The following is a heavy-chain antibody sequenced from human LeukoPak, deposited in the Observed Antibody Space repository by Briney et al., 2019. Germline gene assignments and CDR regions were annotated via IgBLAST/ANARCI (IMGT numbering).Heavy chain of an antibody. J-gene: IGHJ3*02. V-gene: IGHV4-4*07. CDR3: AREDDSGSRRGGPFDS. D-gene: IGHD1-26*01. CDR2: IYHSGAT. Sequence: SETLSLTCSVSGGAISSYYWSWIRRPAGKGLEWIGRIYHSGATNYNPSLRSRVTISVDKSKKQFSLRLNSVTAADTAIYYCAREDDSGSRRGGPFDSWGQGTMVSVSS. CDR1: GGAISSYY.